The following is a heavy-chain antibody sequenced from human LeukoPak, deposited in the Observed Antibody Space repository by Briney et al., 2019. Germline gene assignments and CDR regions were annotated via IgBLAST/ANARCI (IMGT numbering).Heavy chain of an antibody. CDR1: GVSISSDSYY. Sequence: PSQTLSLTCTVSGVSISSDSYYWSWIRQPAGKGLEWIGRFYTSGTTNYNPSLKSRVTISVDTSKDQFSLKLSSVTAADTAVYYCARPGQGPRQSSGYYFRYWGQGTLVTVSS. CDR3: ARPGQGPRQSSGYYFRY. V-gene: IGHV4-61*02. CDR2: FYTSGTT. D-gene: IGHD3-22*01. J-gene: IGHJ4*02.